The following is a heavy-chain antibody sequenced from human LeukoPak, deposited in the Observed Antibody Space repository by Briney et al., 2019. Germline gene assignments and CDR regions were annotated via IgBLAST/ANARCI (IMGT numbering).Heavy chain of an antibody. CDR2: IYWNDDK. V-gene: IGHV2-5*01. CDR1: GFSLTTSGVG. CDR3: AHQVTEAYYDVLTSYNWLDP. Sequence: SGPTLVNPTQTLTLTCTFSGFSLTTSGVGLGWIRQPPGKALEWLALIYWNDDKRYSPSLQNRLTVTKDASKNQVVLTMTNMDPVDTATYYCAHQVTEAYYDVLTSYNWLDPWGRGTLVIVSS. D-gene: IGHD3-9*01. J-gene: IGHJ5*02.